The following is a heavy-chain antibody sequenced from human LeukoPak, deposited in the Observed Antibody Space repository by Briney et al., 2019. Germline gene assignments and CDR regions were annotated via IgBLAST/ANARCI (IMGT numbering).Heavy chain of an antibody. CDR2: FSYSGST. CDR1: GGSITSDY. V-gene: IGHV4-59*08. Sequence: SETLSLTCTVSGGSITSDYWSWIRQSPGKGLEWIGYFSYSGSTHYSPSLTSRVAISVDTSRNQLSLKLKSVTAADTAIYYCARADESLVYGMDVWGQGTTVIASS. CDR3: ARADESLVYGMDV. J-gene: IGHJ6*02.